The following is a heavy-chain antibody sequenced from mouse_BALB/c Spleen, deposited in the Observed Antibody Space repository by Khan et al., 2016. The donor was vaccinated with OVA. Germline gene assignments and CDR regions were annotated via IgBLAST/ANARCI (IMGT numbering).Heavy chain of an antibody. CDR2: ISTYSGNT. CDR3: ARPAYDGYYDY. CDR1: GYTFTDYA. J-gene: IGHJ2*01. V-gene: IGHV1S137*01. D-gene: IGHD2-3*01. Sequence: QVQLQQSGPELVRPGVSVKISCKGSGYTFTDYAMYWVKQSHAESLEWIGLISTYSGNTNYNQKFKGKATMTVDKSSTTAYMELARLTSEDSAIYYGARPAYDGYYDYWGQGTTLTVSS.